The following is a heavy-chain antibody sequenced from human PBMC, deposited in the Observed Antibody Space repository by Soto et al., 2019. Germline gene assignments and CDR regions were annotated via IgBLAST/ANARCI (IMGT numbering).Heavy chain of an antibody. CDR3: ARLKKDSSGWYPFDY. CDR2: IYYSGST. J-gene: IGHJ4*01. D-gene: IGHD6-19*01. Sequence: SETLSLTCTVSGGSISSSSHYWGWIRQPPGKGLEWIGSIYYSGSTYYNPSLKSRVTTSVDTSKTQFSLRLSSVTAADTAVYYCARLKKDSSGWYPFDYWGHGTLVTVSS. CDR1: GGSISSSSHY. V-gene: IGHV4-39*01.